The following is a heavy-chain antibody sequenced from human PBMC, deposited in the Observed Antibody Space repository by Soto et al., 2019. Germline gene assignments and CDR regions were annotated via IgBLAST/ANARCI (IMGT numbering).Heavy chain of an antibody. J-gene: IGHJ5*02. V-gene: IGHV3-74*01. CDR3: ARARYDGYSGYEGNWFDP. D-gene: IGHD5-12*01. Sequence: EVQLVESGGGLVQPGGSLRLSCAASGYTFNIYWMHWVRQAPGKGLVWVSRINSDGSSTIYADSVKGRFTISRDNAKNTLYLQMNNLRAEDTAVYYGARARYDGYSGYEGNWFDPWGQGTLVTVSS. CDR1: GYTFNIYW. CDR2: INSDGSST.